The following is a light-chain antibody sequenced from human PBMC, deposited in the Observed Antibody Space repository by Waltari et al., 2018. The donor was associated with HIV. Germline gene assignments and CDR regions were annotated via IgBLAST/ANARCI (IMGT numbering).Light chain of an antibody. Sequence: DIQLTQSPSFLSASVGDRVTITCRASQGITRYLAWYQQKPGNAPKLLIYGASTLQSGVPSRFSVSGSDTEFTLTISSLQPEDFATYYCQQLNNFPPTFGGGTKVEIK. CDR2: GAS. CDR1: QGITRY. V-gene: IGKV1-9*01. J-gene: IGKJ4*01. CDR3: QQLNNFPPT.